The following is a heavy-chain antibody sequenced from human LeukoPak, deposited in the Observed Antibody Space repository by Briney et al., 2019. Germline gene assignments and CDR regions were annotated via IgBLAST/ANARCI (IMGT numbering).Heavy chain of an antibody. J-gene: IGHJ6*02. CDR3: VRDRGIASTGGYGMDV. Sequence: GGSLRLSCAASGFTVSNIYMSWVRQAPGTGLEWVSIIHSGGTTHYADSVKGRFTISRDNSKNTLYLQMNSLRAEDTAVYYCVRDRGIASTGGYGMDVWGQGTTVTVSS. CDR1: GFTVSNIY. V-gene: IGHV3-53*01. CDR2: IHSGGTT. D-gene: IGHD6-13*01.